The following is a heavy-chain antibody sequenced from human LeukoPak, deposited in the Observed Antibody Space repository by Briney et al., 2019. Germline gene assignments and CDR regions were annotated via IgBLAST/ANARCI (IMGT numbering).Heavy chain of an antibody. Sequence: GESLKISCKGSGYSFTSYWIGWVRQMPGKGLEWMGVIYPGDSDTRYSPSFQGQVTISADKSISTAYLQWSSLKASDTAMYYCARTLTIVHGWFDPWGQGTLVTVSS. CDR2: IYPGDSDT. V-gene: IGHV5-51*01. CDR1: GYSFTSYW. CDR3: ARTLTIVHGWFDP. D-gene: IGHD3-16*02. J-gene: IGHJ5*02.